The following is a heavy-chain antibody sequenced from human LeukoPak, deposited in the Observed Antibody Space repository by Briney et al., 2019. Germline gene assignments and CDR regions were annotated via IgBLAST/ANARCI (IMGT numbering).Heavy chain of an antibody. V-gene: IGHV2-5*01. D-gene: IGHD6-6*01. J-gene: IGHJ4*02. Sequence: SGPTLVKPTQTLTVTFSFSGFSVSSRGVAVAWIRQPPGRALEWLAIIFWHDEKHYSPSLSNRLTITQDTSKNQVVLTMTNMDPVDTATFYCALRFSEALAFDYWGQGTLVTVSS. CDR3: ALRFSEALAFDY. CDR2: IFWHDEK. CDR1: GFSVSSRGVA.